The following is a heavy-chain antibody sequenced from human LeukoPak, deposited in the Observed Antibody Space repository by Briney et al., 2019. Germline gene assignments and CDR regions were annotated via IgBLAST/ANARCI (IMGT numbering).Heavy chain of an antibody. CDR1: GYTFTGYY. D-gene: IGHD3-10*01. CDR2: INPNSGGT. CDR3: ARALTPHYYGSGRSTYFDY. V-gene: IGHV1-2*02. J-gene: IGHJ4*02. Sequence: GASVKVSCKASGYTFTGYYMHWVRQAPGQGLEWMGWINPNSGGTNYAQKFQGRVTMTRDTSISTAYMELSSLRAEDTAVYYCARALTPHYYGSGRSTYFDYWGQGTLVTVSS.